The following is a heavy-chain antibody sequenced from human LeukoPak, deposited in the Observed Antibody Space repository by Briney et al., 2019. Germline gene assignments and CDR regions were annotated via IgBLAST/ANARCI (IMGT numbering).Heavy chain of an antibody. D-gene: IGHD3-22*01. CDR1: GFTFSSYA. V-gene: IGHV3-23*01. J-gene: IGHJ6*02. CDR3: AKDYYDSSGYLPSYYYYYGMDV. CDR2: ISGSGGST. Sequence: GGSLRLSCAASGFTFSSYAMSWVRQAPGKGLEWVSAISGSGGSTYYADSVKGRFTISRDNSKNTLYLQMNSLRAEDTAVYYCAKDYYDSSGYLPSYYYYYGMDVWGQGTTVTVSS.